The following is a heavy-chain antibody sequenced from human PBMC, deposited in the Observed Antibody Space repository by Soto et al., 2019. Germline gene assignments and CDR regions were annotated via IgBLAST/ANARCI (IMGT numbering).Heavy chain of an antibody. CDR2: ISAYNGNT. D-gene: IGHD3-10*01. V-gene: IGHV1-18*01. J-gene: IGHJ6*02. CDR1: GYTFTSYG. Sequence: ASVKVSCKASGYTFTSYGISWVRQAPGQGLEWMGWISAYNGNTNYAQKLQGRVTMTTDTSTSTAYMELRSLRSDDTAVYYCARRETGDYYYYGMGVWGQGTTVTVSS. CDR3: ARRETGDYYYYGMGV.